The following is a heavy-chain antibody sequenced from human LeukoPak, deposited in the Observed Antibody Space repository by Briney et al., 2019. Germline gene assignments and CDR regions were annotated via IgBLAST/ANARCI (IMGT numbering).Heavy chain of an antibody. Sequence: WASVKVSCKASGYTFTGYYMHWVRQAPGQGLEWMGWINPNSGGTNYAQKFQGRVTMTRDTSISTAYMELSRLRSDDTAVYYCAREVGCSSTSCYRGPVDYWGQGTLVTVPS. J-gene: IGHJ4*02. CDR1: GYTFTGYY. CDR2: INPNSGGT. CDR3: AREVGCSSTSCYRGPVDY. D-gene: IGHD2-2*02. V-gene: IGHV1-2*02.